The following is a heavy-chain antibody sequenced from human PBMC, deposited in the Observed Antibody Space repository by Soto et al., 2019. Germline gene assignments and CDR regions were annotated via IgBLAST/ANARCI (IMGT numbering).Heavy chain of an antibody. CDR1: GFTVSSNY. V-gene: IGHV3-66*01. CDR2: IYSGGST. CDR3: ARELAAAGGDY. J-gene: IGHJ4*02. Sequence: GGSLRLSCAASGFTVSSNYMSWVRQAPGKGLEWVSVIYSGGSTYYADSVKGRFTISRDNSKNTLYLQMNSLRAEDTAVYYCARELAAAGGDYWGQGTLVTVSS. D-gene: IGHD6-19*01.